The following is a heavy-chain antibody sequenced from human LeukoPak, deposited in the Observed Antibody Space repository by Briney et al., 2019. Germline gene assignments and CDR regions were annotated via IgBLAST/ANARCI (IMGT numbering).Heavy chain of an antibody. CDR1: GGSISTNNYY. CDR2: IFYSGST. J-gene: IGHJ4*02. V-gene: IGHV4-39*07. CDR3: ARLYDYVWGSYRYAFDY. D-gene: IGHD3-16*02. Sequence: SETLSLTCTVSGGSISTNNYYWGWIRQPPGKGLEWIGNIFYSGSTYYNPSLKSRVTISVDTSKNQFSLKLSSVTAADTAVYYCARLYDYVWGSYRYAFDYWGQGTLVTVSS.